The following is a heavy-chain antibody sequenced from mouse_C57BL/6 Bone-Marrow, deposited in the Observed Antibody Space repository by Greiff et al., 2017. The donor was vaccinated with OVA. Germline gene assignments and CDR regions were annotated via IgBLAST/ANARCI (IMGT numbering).Heavy chain of an antibody. CDR1: GYTFTSYG. Sequence: VKLMESGAELARPGASVKLSCKASGYTFTSYGISWVKQRTGQGLEWIGEIYPRSGNTYYNEKFKGKATLTADKSSSTAYMELRSLTSEDSAVYFCARWGLLPFDYWGQGTTLTVSS. J-gene: IGHJ2*01. V-gene: IGHV1-81*01. D-gene: IGHD2-1*01. CDR2: IYPRSGNT. CDR3: ARWGLLPFDY.